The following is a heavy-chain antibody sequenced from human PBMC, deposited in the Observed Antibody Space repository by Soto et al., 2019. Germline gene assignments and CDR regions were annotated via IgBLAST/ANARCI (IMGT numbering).Heavy chain of an antibody. D-gene: IGHD3-10*01. Sequence: QEQPVPAGAEVKRPGSSVTVSCRASGDTFSNLSVNWVRQAPGQGLEWLGGIIHLCRLADSAQKFQGRLTITADHSTSRTFRELNSLASDVTACDYWARGCTLIWGVPLVDWTYPWGPGTLVIVSP. CDR3: ARGCTLIWGVPLVDWTYP. CDR2: IIHLCRLA. V-gene: IGHV1-69*17. CDR1: GDTFSNLS. J-gene: IGHJ5*02.